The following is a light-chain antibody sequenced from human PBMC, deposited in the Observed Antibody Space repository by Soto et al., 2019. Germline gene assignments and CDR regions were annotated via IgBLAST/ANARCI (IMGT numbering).Light chain of an antibody. Sequence: QSVLTQPPSASGTPGQTVTISCSGSRSNIGSNTVSWYQQLPGTAPKLLIFSNGQRPSGVPDRFSGSKSGTSASLAISGLQSEDEADYYCATWDDSLNGLFGGGTKLTVL. V-gene: IGLV1-44*01. J-gene: IGLJ2*01. CDR3: ATWDDSLNGL. CDR2: SNG. CDR1: RSNIGSNT.